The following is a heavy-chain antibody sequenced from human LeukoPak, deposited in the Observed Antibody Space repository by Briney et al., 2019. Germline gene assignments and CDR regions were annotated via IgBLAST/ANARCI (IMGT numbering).Heavy chain of an antibody. J-gene: IGHJ4*02. D-gene: IGHD3-3*01. CDR1: GGSFSGYY. CDR2: INHSGST. Sequence: PSETLSLTCAVYGGSFSGYYWSWIRQPPGKGLEWIGGINHSGSTNYNPSLKSRVTISVDTSKNQFSLKLSSVTAADTAVYYCAREATIFGVVILPYYFDYWGQGTLVTVSS. V-gene: IGHV4-34*01. CDR3: AREATIFGVVILPYYFDY.